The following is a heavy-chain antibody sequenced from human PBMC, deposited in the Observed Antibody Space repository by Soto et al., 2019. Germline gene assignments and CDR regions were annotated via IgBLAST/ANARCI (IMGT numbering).Heavy chain of an antibody. V-gene: IGHV4-34*01. J-gene: IGHJ5*02. CDR3: ARLDYYGSGSYYNGNWFDP. CDR1: GGSFSGYY. CDR2: INHSGST. Sequence: SETLSLTCAVYGGSFSGYYWSWIRQPPGKGLEWIGEINHSGSTNYNPSLKSRVTISVDTSKNQFSLKLSSVTAADTAVYYCARLDYYGSGSYYNGNWFDPWGQGTMVTVSS. D-gene: IGHD3-10*01.